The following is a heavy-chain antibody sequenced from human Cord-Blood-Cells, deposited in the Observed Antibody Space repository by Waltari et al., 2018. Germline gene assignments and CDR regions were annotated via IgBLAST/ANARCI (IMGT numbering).Heavy chain of an antibody. CDR3: ARAPVQLEPGNFDY. J-gene: IGHJ4*02. V-gene: IGHV1-2*02. Sequence: QVQLVQSGAEVKKPGASVKVSCKASGYTFTGYYMHWVRQAPGQGLEWMGWINPNRGGTNYAQKFQGRVTMTRDTSISTAYRELSRLRSDDTAVYYCARAPVQLEPGNFDYWGQGTLVTVSS. CDR2: INPNRGGT. CDR1: GYTFTGYY. D-gene: IGHD1-1*01.